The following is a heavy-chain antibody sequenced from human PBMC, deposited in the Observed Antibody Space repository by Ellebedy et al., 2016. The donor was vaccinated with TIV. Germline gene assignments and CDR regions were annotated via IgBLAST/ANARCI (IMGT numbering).Heavy chain of an antibody. J-gene: IGHJ3*01. D-gene: IGHD3-22*01. CDR2: LHPSGTP. CDR3: ARHGPQWFDAFDL. V-gene: IGHV4-4*07. CDR1: GVSITSHF. Sequence: SATLSLTCAVSGVSITSHFWTWIRQPAGGGLEWIGRLHPSGTPNYNPSLKSRVIMSRDTSKDQFSLKLSSVTAADTAVYYCARHGPQWFDAFDLWGQGTLVTVSS.